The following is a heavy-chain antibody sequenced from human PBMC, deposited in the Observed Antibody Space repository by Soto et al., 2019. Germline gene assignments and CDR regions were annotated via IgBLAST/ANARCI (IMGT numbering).Heavy chain of an antibody. V-gene: IGHV3-9*01. CDR3: AKDVSEHIATPFDS. Sequence: GGSLRLSCAASGFTFDDFAMHWVRQAPGQGLEWVSGISWNSDTIAYADSVKGRFTISRDNARNSLLLQMNNLSAEDTALYFCAKDVSEHIATPFDSWGQGTLVTVSS. CDR2: ISWNSDTI. CDR1: GFTFDDFA. J-gene: IGHJ5*01. D-gene: IGHD6-6*01.